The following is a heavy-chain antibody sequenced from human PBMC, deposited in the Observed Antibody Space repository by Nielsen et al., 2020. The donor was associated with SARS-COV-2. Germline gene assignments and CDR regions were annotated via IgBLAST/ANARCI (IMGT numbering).Heavy chain of an antibody. CDR2: IYYSGST. V-gene: IGHV4-59*01. D-gene: IGHD3-22*01. CDR1: GGSISSYY. Sequence: SETLSLTCTVSGGSISSYYWSWIRQPPGKGLEWIGYIYYSGSTNYNPSLKSRVTISVDTSKNQFSLKLSSVTAADTAVYYCAGGGYYDAVWYFDYWGQGTLVTVSS. J-gene: IGHJ4*02. CDR3: AGGGYYDAVWYFDY.